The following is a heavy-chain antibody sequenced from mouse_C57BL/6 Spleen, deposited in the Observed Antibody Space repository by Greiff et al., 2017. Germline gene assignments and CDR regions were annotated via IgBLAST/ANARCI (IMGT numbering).Heavy chain of an antibody. J-gene: IGHJ4*01. CDR3: ARGDYDYDGNYYAMDY. CDR1: GYTFTDHT. D-gene: IGHD2-4*01. V-gene: IGHV1-78*01. CDR2: IYPRDGST. Sequence: VQLQESDAELVKPGASVKISCKVSGYTFTDHTIHWMKQRPEQGLEWIGYIYPRDGSTKYNEKFKGKATLTADKSSSTAYMQLNSLTSEDSAVYFCARGDYDYDGNYYAMDYWGQGTSVTVSS.